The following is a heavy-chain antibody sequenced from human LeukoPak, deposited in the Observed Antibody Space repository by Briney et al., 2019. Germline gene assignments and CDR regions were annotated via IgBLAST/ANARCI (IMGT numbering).Heavy chain of an antibody. V-gene: IGHV3-30-3*01. CDR1: GFTFSSYD. CDR3: ARTSYGYCSSTSCPHDAFDI. D-gene: IGHD2-2*03. J-gene: IGHJ3*02. Sequence: GGSLRLSCAASGFTFSSYDMHWVRQAPGKGLEWVSVISYDGSTKYYADSVKGRFTISRDNSKNTLYLQMNSLRAEDTAVYYCARTSYGYCSSTSCPHDAFDIWGQGTMVTVSS. CDR2: ISYDGSTK.